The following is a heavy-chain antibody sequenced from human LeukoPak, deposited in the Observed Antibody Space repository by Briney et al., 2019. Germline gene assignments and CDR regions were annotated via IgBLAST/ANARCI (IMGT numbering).Heavy chain of an antibody. D-gene: IGHD2-2*01. CDR3: ARGYCSRSSCWFDY. V-gene: IGHV1-69*04. CDR2: IIPILGIA. J-gene: IGHJ4*02. Sequence: SVKVSCKASGYTFTSYGISWVRQAPGQGLEWMGRIIPILGIANYAQKFQGRVTMTRNTSISTAYMELSSLRSDDTAVYYCARGYCSRSSCWFDYWGQGTLVTVSS. CDR1: GYTFTSYG.